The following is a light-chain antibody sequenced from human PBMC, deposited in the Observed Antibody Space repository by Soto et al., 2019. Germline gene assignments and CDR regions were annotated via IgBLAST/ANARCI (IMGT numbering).Light chain of an antibody. Sequence: QSVLTQPPSVSGAPGQRVTISCTGSSSNIGAGYDVHWYQQLPGTAPKLLIYGNSNRPSGVPDRFSGSKSGTSASLAITGLQAEDEADYYCQFYDSSLSASSQVVFGGGTKLTVL. CDR3: QFYDSSLSASSQVV. CDR2: GNS. J-gene: IGLJ2*01. CDR1: SSNIGAGYD. V-gene: IGLV1-40*01.